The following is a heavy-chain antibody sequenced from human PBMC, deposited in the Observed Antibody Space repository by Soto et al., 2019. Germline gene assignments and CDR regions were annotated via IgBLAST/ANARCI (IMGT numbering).Heavy chain of an antibody. Sequence: GGSLRLSCAASGFTFSSYAMSWVRQAPGKGLEWVSAISGSGSSTYYADSVKGRFTISRDNSKNTLYLQMNSLRAEDTAVYYCAKEGDFWSGYYYYFDYWGQGTLVTVSS. J-gene: IGHJ4*02. CDR3: AKEGDFWSGYYYYFDY. D-gene: IGHD3-3*01. CDR1: GFTFSSYA. CDR2: ISGSGSST. V-gene: IGHV3-23*01.